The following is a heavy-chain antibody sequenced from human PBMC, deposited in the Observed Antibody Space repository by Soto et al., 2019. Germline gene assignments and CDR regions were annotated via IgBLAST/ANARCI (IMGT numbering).Heavy chain of an antibody. J-gene: IGHJ4*02. CDR2: VNPILSMS. D-gene: IGHD3-10*01. CDR3: ASSYGSGYRAFDY. Sequence: QVQLVQSGAEVKRPGSSVKVSCKASGDTFNFYSINWVRQAPGVGLEWVGRVNPILSMSNYAQRFQGRVTMTADKATSTAYMELRSRRSEDTAIYCCASSYGSGYRAFDYWGQGALVTVSS. V-gene: IGHV1-69*02. CDR1: GDTFNFYS.